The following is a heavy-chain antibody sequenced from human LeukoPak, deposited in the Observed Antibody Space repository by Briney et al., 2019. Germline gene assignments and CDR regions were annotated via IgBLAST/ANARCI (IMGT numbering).Heavy chain of an antibody. V-gene: IGHV3-15*01. D-gene: IGHD1-26*01. J-gene: IGHJ4*02. Sequence: GGSLRLSRAASGFTFSNAWMSWVRQAPWKGLEWVGRIKSKTDGGTTDYAAPVKGRFTISRDDSKNTLYLQMNSLKTEDTAVYYCTTALVGATWFDYWGQGTLVTVSS. CDR3: TTALVGATWFDY. CDR1: GFTFSNAW. CDR2: IKSKTDGGTT.